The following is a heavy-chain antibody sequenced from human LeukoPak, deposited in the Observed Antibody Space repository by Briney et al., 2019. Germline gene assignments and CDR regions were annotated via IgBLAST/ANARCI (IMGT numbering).Heavy chain of an antibody. CDR2: ISAYNGNT. D-gene: IGHD3-10*01. CDR1: GYTFTSYG. CDR3: AREFTVRGVGYFDY. V-gene: IGHV1-18*01. Sequence: GASVKVSCKASGYTFTSYGISWVRQAPGQGLEWMGWISAYNGNTNYAQKLQGRVTMTTDTSTSTAYMELRSLRSDDTAVYYCAREFTVRGVGYFDYWGQGTPVTVSS. J-gene: IGHJ4*02.